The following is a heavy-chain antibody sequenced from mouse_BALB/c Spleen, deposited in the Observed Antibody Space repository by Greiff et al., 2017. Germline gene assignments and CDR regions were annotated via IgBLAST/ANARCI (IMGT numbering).Heavy chain of an antibody. D-gene: IGHD4-1*02. Sequence: DVQLVGSGGGLVKPGGSLKLSCAASGFTFSDYYMYWVRQTPEKRLEWVATISDGGSYTYYPDSVKGRFTISRDNAKNNLYLQMSSLKSEDTAMYYCARGGSTGTGAWFAYWGQGTLVTVSA. CDR1: GFTFSDYY. V-gene: IGHV5-4*02. J-gene: IGHJ3*01. CDR3: ARGGSTGTGAWFAY. CDR2: ISDGGSYT.